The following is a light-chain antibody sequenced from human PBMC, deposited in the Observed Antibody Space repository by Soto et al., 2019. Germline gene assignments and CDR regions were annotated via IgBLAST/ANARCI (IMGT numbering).Light chain of an antibody. CDR2: EVR. J-gene: IGLJ3*02. CDR3: SSYTSNSTLV. CDR1: NTDVGGYNY. V-gene: IGLV2-14*01. Sequence: QSALTQPASVSGSPGQSITVSCTGTNTDVGGYNYVSWYQHRPGKAPRLMIYEVRNRLSGVSNRFSGSKSGNTASLTISGLQSEDEADYFCSSYTSNSTLVFGGGTKLTVL.